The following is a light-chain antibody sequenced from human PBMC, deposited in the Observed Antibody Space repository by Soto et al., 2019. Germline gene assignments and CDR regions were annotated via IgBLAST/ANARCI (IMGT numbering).Light chain of an antibody. CDR1: TGAVTSGHY. CDR2: DTS. Sequence: QPVLTQEPSLTVSPGGTVTLTCGSSTGAVTSGHYPYWFQQKPGQAPRTLIYDTSNKHSWTPARFSGSLLGGKAALTLSGAQPEDEAEYYCLLSYSGARLVVFGGGTKLTVL. CDR3: LLSYSGARLVV. V-gene: IGLV7-46*01. J-gene: IGLJ2*01.